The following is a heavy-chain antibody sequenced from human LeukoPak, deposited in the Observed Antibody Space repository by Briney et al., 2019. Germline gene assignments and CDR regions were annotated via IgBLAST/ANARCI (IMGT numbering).Heavy chain of an antibody. J-gene: IGHJ4*02. CDR3: ASPAGSGWYYFDY. V-gene: IGHV4-38-2*02. CDR2: IYHSGST. CDR1: GYSISSGYY. D-gene: IGHD6-19*01. Sequence: SETLSLTCTVSGYSISSGYYWGWIRQPPGKGLEWIGSIYHSGSTYYNPSLRSRVTMSVDTSKNQFSLKLSSVTAADTAVYYCASPAGSGWYYFDYWGQGTLVTVSS.